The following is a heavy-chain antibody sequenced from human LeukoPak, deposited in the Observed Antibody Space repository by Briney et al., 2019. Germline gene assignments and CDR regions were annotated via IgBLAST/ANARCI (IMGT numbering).Heavy chain of an antibody. Sequence: GGSLRLSCAASGFTFSDYYMSWIRQAPGKGLEGVSYISSSGSTIYYADSVKGRFTISRDNAKNSLYLQMNSLRAEDTAVYYCARDGSIAVAGDDAFDIWGQGTMVTVSS. V-gene: IGHV3-11*01. CDR1: GFTFSDYY. J-gene: IGHJ3*02. CDR2: ISSSGSTI. D-gene: IGHD6-19*01. CDR3: ARDGSIAVAGDDAFDI.